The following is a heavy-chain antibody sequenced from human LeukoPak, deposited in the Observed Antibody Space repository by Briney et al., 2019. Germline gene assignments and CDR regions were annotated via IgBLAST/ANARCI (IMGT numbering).Heavy chain of an antibody. CDR2: IIPIFGTA. V-gene: IGHV1-69*05. CDR3: ARVSGSSGYDSTPSH. CDR1: GGTCSSYA. Sequence: ASVKVSCKASGGTCSSYAISWVRQAPGQGLEWMGGIIPIFGTANYAQKFQGRVTITTDESTSTAYMELSSLRSEDTAVYYCARVSGSSGYDSTPSHWGQGTLVTVSS. D-gene: IGHD5-12*01. J-gene: IGHJ4*02.